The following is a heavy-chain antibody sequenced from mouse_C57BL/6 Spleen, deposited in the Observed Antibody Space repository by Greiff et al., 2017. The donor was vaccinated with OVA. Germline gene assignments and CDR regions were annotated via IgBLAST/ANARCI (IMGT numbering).Heavy chain of an antibody. V-gene: IGHV1-64*01. D-gene: IGHD2-4*01. J-gene: IGHJ3*01. CDR3: AGWVIYYDPWFAY. CDR2: IHPNSGST. Sequence: QVQLQQSGAELVKPGASVKLSCKASGYTFTSYWMHWVKQRPGQGLEWIGMIHPNSGSTNYNEKFKSKATLTVDKSSSTAYMQLSSLTSEDSAVYYCAGWVIYYDPWFAYWGQGTLVTVSA. CDR1: GYTFTSYW.